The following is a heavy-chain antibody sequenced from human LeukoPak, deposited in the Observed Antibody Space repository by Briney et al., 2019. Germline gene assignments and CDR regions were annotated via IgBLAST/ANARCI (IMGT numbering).Heavy chain of an antibody. Sequence: PGGSLRLSCAASGFTFSSYGMNWVRQAPGKGLEWVAVIWYDGSNKYYADSVKGRFTISRDNSKNTLYLQMNSLRAEDTAVYYCARGSEYTSSTNYYFDYWGQGTLVTVSS. D-gene: IGHD6-6*01. CDR3: ARGSEYTSSTNYYFDY. V-gene: IGHV3-33*01. CDR1: GFTFSSYG. CDR2: IWYDGSNK. J-gene: IGHJ4*02.